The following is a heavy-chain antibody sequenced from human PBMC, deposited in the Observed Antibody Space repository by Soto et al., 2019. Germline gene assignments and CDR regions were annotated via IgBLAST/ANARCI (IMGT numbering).Heavy chain of an antibody. J-gene: IGHJ4*02. CDR3: VSERGSFDY. CDR2: ISYDGSNK. V-gene: IGHV3-30-3*01. CDR1: GFTFSSYA. Sequence: QVQLVESGGGVVQPGRSLRLSCAASGFTFSSYAMHWVRQAPGKGLEWVAVISYDGSNKYYADSVKGRFTISRDNSKNALYLLMNSLRAEDNAAYYCVSERGSFDYWGQGTLVTDSS. D-gene: IGHD2-15*01.